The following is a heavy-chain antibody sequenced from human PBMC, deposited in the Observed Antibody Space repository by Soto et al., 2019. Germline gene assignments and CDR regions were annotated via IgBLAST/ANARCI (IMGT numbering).Heavy chain of an antibody. CDR2: IRSKANSYAT. V-gene: IGHV3-73*01. CDR1: GFTFSGSA. Sequence: GGSLRLSCAASGFTFSGSAMHWVRQASGKGLEWVGRIRSKANSYATAYAASVKGRFTISRDDSKNTAYLQMNSLKTEDTAVYYCTSKYCSSTSCYLLDAFDIWGQGTMVTVSS. J-gene: IGHJ3*02. D-gene: IGHD2-2*01. CDR3: TSKYCSSTSCYLLDAFDI.